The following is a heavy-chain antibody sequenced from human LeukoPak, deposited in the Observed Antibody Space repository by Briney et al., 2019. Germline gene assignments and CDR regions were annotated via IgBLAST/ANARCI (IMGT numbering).Heavy chain of an antibody. Sequence: ASVKVSCKASGYTFIAYYMHWVRQAPGQGLEWMGWVNPASGGTNYAQKFQGRVTMTRDTSIATAYMELNELTSDDTAVYYCAGQKDPRPIDYWGKGNLVTVSS. V-gene: IGHV1-2*02. CDR3: AGQKDPRPIDY. CDR2: VNPASGGT. J-gene: IGHJ4*02. CDR1: GYTFIAYY.